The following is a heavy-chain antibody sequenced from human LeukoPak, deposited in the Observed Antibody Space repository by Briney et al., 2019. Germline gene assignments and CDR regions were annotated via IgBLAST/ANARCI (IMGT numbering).Heavy chain of an antibody. CDR3: SRVRIVVVVGARHHWFGP. V-gene: IGHV4-34*01. J-gene: IGHJ5*02. CDR1: GGSFSGYY. Sequence: TSETLSLTCAVYGGSFSGYYWSWIRQPPGKGLEWIGEINHSGSTNYNPSLKSRVTISVDTSKNQFSLKLSSVTAADTAVYYCSRVRIVVVVGARHHWFGPGGQGTRVTVSA. CDR2: INHSGST. D-gene: IGHD2-15*01.